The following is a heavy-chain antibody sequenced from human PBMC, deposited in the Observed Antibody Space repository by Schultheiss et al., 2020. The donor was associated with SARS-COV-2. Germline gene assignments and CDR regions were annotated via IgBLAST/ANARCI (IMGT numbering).Heavy chain of an antibody. V-gene: IGHV4-34*01. J-gene: IGHJ6*03. CDR1: GGSFSGYY. Sequence: SETLSLTCAVYGGSFSGYYWSWIRQPPGKGLEWIGEINHSGSTNYNPSLKSRVTISVDTSKNQFSLKLSSVTAADTAVYYCARGPDIVVVPAAILDYYYYMDVWGKGTTVTVSS. CDR3: ARGPDIVVVPAAILDYYYYMDV. CDR2: INHSGST. D-gene: IGHD2-2*01.